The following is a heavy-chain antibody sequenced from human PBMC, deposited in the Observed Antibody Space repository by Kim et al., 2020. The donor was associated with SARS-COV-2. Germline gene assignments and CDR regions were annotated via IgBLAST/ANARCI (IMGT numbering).Heavy chain of an antibody. Sequence: GYAQTFQGRVTMTRNTSISTAYMELSSLRSEDTAVYYCASPVRVYGMDVWGQGTTVTVSS. V-gene: IGHV1-8*01. J-gene: IGHJ6*02. D-gene: IGHD3-10*02. CDR3: ASPVRVYGMDV.